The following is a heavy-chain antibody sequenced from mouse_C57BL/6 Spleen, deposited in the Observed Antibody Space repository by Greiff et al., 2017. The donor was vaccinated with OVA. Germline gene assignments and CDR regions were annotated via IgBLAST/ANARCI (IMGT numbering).Heavy chain of an antibody. V-gene: IGHV5-17*01. J-gene: IGHJ1*03. CDR2: ISSGSSTI. Sequence: DVQLVESGGGLVKPGGSLKLSCAASGFTFSDYGMHWVRQAPEKGLEWVAYISSGSSTIYYADTVKGRFTISRDNAKNTLFLQMTSLRSEDTAMYYCARHGGLLPYWYFDVWGTGTTVTVSS. CDR3: ARHGGLLPYWYFDV. D-gene: IGHD2-3*01. CDR1: GFTFSDYG.